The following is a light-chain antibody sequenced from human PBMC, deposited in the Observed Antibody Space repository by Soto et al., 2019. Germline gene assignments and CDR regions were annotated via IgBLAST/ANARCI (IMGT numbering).Light chain of an antibody. V-gene: IGKV3-11*01. CDR1: QSVNIY. Sequence: EIVLTQSPATLSLSPGERATLSCRASQSVNIYLARYQQKPGQAPRLLIYDASNRATGIPDRFSGSGSGTDFTLTISSLQPEDFAVYYCQQYNNWLWTFGQGTKVDIK. CDR3: QQYNNWLWT. J-gene: IGKJ1*01. CDR2: DAS.